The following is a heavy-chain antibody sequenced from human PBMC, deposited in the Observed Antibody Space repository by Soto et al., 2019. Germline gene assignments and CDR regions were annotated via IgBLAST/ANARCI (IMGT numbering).Heavy chain of an antibody. CDR3: ARHDCSSTRCYTFGMDV. CDR2: IDPSDSYI. D-gene: IGHD2-2*02. J-gene: IGHJ6*02. CDR1: GYSFTNYW. Sequence: GESLKISCKGSGYSFTNYWISWVRQMPGKGLEWMGRIDPSDSYIKYSPSFQGHVTISADNSISTAYLQWSSLKASDTAMYYCARHDCSSTRCYTFGMDVCRPGTTVTVSS. V-gene: IGHV5-10-1*01.